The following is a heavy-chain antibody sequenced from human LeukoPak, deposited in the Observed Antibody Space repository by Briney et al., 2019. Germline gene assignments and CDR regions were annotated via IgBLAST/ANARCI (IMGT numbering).Heavy chain of an antibody. V-gene: IGHV3-23*01. CDR3: ATSRTFDY. CDR2: MSGSGGFT. J-gene: IGHJ4*02. Sequence: GGSLRLSCAAYGFTFSKFAISWVRQGPGKGLEGVSTMSGSGGFTYYADSVKGRFTISRDNAENSLYLQMNSLRAEDTAVYYCATSRTFDYWGQGTLVTVSS. CDR1: GFTFSKFA. D-gene: IGHD1-7*01.